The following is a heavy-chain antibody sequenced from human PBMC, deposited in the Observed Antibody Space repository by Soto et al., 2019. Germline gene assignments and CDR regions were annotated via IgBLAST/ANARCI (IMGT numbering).Heavy chain of an antibody. J-gene: IGHJ4*02. CDR3: AKRGTTVTTSLWY. Sequence: EVQLVESGGGLFQPGGSLRLSCAASGFPVSNNYMCWVRQAPGKGLEWVSLIYSGGVTHYADSVRGRFTISRDNSRNTLYLQMNSLRADDTAVYYCAKRGTTVTTSLWYWGQGTLVTVSS. CDR2: IYSGGVT. D-gene: IGHD4-17*01. V-gene: IGHV3-66*01. CDR1: GFPVSNNY.